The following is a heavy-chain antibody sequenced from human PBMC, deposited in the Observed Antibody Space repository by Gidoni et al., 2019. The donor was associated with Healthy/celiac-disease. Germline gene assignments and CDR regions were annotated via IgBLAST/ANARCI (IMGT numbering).Heavy chain of an antibody. D-gene: IGHD4-17*01. CDR3: AKDMYGDYVSSFDY. CDR2: ISGSGGST. Sequence: EVQLLESGGGLVQPGGSLRLSCAASGFTFRSYAMSWVRQAPGTGLEWVSAISGSGGSTYYADSVKGRFTISRDNSKNTLYLQMNSLRAEDTAVYYCAKDMYGDYVSSFDYWGQGTLVTVSS. V-gene: IGHV3-23*01. CDR1: GFTFRSYA. J-gene: IGHJ4*02.